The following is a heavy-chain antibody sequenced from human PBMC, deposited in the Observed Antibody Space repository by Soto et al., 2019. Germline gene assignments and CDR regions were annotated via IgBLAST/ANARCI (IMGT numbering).Heavy chain of an antibody. D-gene: IGHD5-18*01. Sequence: PSETLSLTCTVSGGSISSGDSYWSWIRQPPGKDLEWIGNIYYSGSTNYNPSLKSRVTISADTSTNQFSLKLISVTAADTAVYYCAKGGYTFAYEWGQGTLVTVSS. CDR1: GGSISSGDSY. V-gene: IGHV4-30-4*01. J-gene: IGHJ4*02. CDR3: AKGGYTFAYE. CDR2: IYYSGST.